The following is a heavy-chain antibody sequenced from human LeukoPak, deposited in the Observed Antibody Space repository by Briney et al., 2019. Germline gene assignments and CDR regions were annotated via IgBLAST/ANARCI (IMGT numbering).Heavy chain of an antibody. Sequence: SETLSLTCTVSGGSISSYYWSWIRQPPGKGLEWIGYIYYSGSTSYNPSLKSRVTISLETSKNQFSLKLSSVTAADTAVYYCARYDSSAIYGGGFDIWGQGTMVTVSS. V-gene: IGHV4-59*01. D-gene: IGHD3-22*01. CDR2: IYYSGST. CDR3: ARYDSSAIYGGGFDI. CDR1: GGSISSYY. J-gene: IGHJ3*02.